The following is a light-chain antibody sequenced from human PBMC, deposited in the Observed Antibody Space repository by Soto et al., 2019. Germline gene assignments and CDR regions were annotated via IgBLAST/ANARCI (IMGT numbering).Light chain of an antibody. CDR1: QSTTGW. CDR2: GTS. Sequence: DIQMTQSPSTLSASIGDRVTITCRAGQSTTGWLAWYQQKPGKAPKLLIYGTSSLETGVPSRFSGSGSGTEFTLTITYLQPDDFATYYCQQYSPYSYSFGQGTKLEIK. CDR3: QQYSPYSYS. J-gene: IGKJ2*03. V-gene: IGKV1-5*03.